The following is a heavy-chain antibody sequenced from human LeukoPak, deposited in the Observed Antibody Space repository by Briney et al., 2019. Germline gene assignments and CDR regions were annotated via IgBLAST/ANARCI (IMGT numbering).Heavy chain of an antibody. V-gene: IGHV3-23*01. CDR2: ISGSGDRT. CDR3: AKGGFCSSGTCYSPPVDY. J-gene: IGHJ4*02. D-gene: IGHD2-15*01. CDR1: GFTFSSYA. Sequence: GGSLRLSCAASGFTFSSYAMSWVRQAPGKGLEWVSAISGSGDRTYYADSVKGRFTTSRDNSKNTLYPQMNSLRAEDTAVYYCAKGGFCSSGTCYSPPVDYWGQGTLVTVSS.